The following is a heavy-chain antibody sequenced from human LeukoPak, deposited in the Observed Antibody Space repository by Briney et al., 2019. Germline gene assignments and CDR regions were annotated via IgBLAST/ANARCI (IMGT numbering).Heavy chain of an antibody. CDR2: LSANGANT. Sequence: PGGSLRLSCAGSGFAFSTYAMGWVRQAPGRGLEWVSALSANGANTYYADSVKGRFTISRDNSKYMLYLQMNSLRADDTAVYYCAKDFRGSYDYWGQGALVTVSS. CDR3: AKDFRGSYDY. CDR1: GFAFSTYA. J-gene: IGHJ4*02. D-gene: IGHD3-16*01. V-gene: IGHV3-23*01.